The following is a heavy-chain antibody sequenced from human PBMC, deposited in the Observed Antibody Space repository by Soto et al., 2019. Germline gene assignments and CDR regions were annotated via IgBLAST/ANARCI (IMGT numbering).Heavy chain of an antibody. Sequence: SVEVSCKASGYTLTSSGITGVRQAPGQGLEWMGGIIPIFGTANYAQKFQGRVTITADESTSTAYMELSSLRSEDTAVYYCARDLEGKGPAYWGQGTLVTVSS. CDR1: GYTLTSSG. D-gene: IGHD1-1*01. J-gene: IGHJ4*02. CDR3: ARDLEGKGPAY. CDR2: IIPIFGTA. V-gene: IGHV1-69*01.